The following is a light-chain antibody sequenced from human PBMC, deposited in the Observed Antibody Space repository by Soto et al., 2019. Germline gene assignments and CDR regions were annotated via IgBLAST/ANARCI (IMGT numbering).Light chain of an antibody. V-gene: IGKV1-39*01. Sequence: DIQMTQSPSSLSASVGDRVTITCRASQSISNSLNWYQQKPGRAPKLLIYGASSRATGIPDRFSGSGSGTDFTLTISSLQPDDFATYYCQQYQSFCTFAGGTKVDIK. CDR1: QSISNS. CDR3: QQYQSFCT. CDR2: GAS. J-gene: IGKJ4*01.